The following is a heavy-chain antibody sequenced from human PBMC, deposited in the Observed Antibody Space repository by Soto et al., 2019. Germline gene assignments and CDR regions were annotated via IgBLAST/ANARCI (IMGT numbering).Heavy chain of an antibody. J-gene: IGHJ4*02. CDR3: ARDHGDIVVVVAATREYYFDY. D-gene: IGHD2-15*01. CDR2: IWYDGSNK. V-gene: IGHV3-33*01. CDR1: GFTFSSYG. Sequence: PGGSLRLSCAASGFTFSSYGMHWVRQAPGKGLEWVAVIWYDGSNKYYADSVKGRFTISRDNSKNTLYLQMNSLRAEDTAVYYCARDHGDIVVVVAATREYYFDYWGQGTLVTVSS.